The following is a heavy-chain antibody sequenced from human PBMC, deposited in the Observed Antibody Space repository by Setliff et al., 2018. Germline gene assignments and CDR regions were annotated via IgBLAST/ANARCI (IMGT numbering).Heavy chain of an antibody. Sequence: ASVKVSCKTSGYTFTNYGISWVRQAPGQGLEWMGYIKSYNGDTYFARNLQGRLSMTTDASSSTAYMELTSLRSDDTAMYYCARDADHYDTDENPIFDYWGQGTLVTVSS. CDR2: IKSYNGDT. V-gene: IGHV1-18*01. D-gene: IGHD3-9*01. CDR3: ARDADHYDTDENPIFDY. CDR1: GYTFTNYG. J-gene: IGHJ4*02.